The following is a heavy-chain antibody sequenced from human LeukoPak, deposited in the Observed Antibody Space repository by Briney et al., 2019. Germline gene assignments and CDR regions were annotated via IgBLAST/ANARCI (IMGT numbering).Heavy chain of an antibody. CDR1: GSTFNIYG. D-gene: IGHD1-14*01. CDR2: IGYDSIKK. J-gene: IGHJ4*02. Sequence: GGSLRLSCVASGSTFNIYGIHWVRQAPGKGLEWVAFIGYDSIKKHYADSVKGRFTISRDNSMNTLYLQMNSLRAEDTAVYYCAKDHKRDGNRYFDFWGQGTLVTVSS. CDR3: AKDHKRDGNRYFDF. V-gene: IGHV3-30*02.